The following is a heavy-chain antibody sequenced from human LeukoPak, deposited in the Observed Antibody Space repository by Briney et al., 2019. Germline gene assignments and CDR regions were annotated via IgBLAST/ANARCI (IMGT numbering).Heavy chain of an antibody. CDR2: IYYSGST. J-gene: IGHJ4*02. CDR1: GGSISSGGYY. V-gene: IGHV4-31*03. D-gene: IGHD3-22*01. Sequence: SQTLSLTCTVSGGSISSGGYYWSWIRQRPGKGLEWIGYIYYSGSTYYNPSLKSRVTISVDTSKNQFSLKLSSVTAADTAVYYCARYDSSGYSDYWGQGTLVTVSS. CDR3: ARYDSSGYSDY.